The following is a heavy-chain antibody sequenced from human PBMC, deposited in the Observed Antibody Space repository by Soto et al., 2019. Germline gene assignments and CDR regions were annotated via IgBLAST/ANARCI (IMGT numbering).Heavy chain of an antibody. CDR3: ARHPQYGDYGHFDN. J-gene: IGHJ4*02. D-gene: IGHD4-17*01. V-gene: IGHV4-59*08. CDR2: IYYSGST. CDR1: GGSISSYY. Sequence: SETLSLTCTVSGGSISSYYWSWIRQPPGKGLEWIGYIYYSGSTNYNPSLKSRVTISVDTSKNQFSLKLSSVTAADTAVYYCARHPQYGDYGHFDNWGQGTLVTVSS.